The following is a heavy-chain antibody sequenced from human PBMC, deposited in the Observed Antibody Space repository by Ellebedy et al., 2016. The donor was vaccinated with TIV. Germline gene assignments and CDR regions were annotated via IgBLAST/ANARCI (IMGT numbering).Heavy chain of an antibody. J-gene: IGHJ4*02. Sequence: GGSLRFSCAAFRFTFSSYAMHWVRQAPGKGLEWVAVISYDGSNKYYADSVKGRFTISRDNAKNSLYLQMNSLRAEDTAVYYYARPRDDFWSGSFDYWGQGTLVTVSS. CDR3: ARPRDDFWSGSFDY. CDR2: ISYDGSNK. CDR1: RFTFSSYA. V-gene: IGHV3-30-3*01. D-gene: IGHD3-3*01.